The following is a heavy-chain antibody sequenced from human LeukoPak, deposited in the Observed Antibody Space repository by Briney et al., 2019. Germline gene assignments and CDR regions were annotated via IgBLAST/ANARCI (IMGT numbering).Heavy chain of an antibody. Sequence: PGGSLRLSSVASGFTFSSYGMHWVRQAPGKGLEWVAFIRYDGSNKYYADSVKGRFTISRDNSKNTLYLQMNSLRAEDTAVYYCAKISPYSSSGRRSYYYYYMDVWGKGTTVTVSS. CDR2: IRYDGSNK. V-gene: IGHV3-30*02. CDR3: AKISPYSSSGRRSYYYYYMDV. CDR1: GFTFSSYG. D-gene: IGHD6-6*01. J-gene: IGHJ6*03.